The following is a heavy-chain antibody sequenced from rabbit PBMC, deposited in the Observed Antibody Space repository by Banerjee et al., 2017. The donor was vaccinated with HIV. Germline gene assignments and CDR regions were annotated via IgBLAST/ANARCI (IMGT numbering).Heavy chain of an antibody. CDR2: IYTGSSGST. Sequence: QSLEESGGDLVKPGASLTLTCTASGFSFSNNYYMCWVRQAPGKGLELIACIYTGSSGSTYYASWVNGRFTISSHNAQNTLYLQMTSLTAADTATYFCARDAGSSFYADYFGLWGQGTLVTVS. D-gene: IGHD8-1*01. CDR1: GFSFSNNYY. J-gene: IGHJ4*01. CDR3: ARDAGSSFYADYFGL. V-gene: IGHV1S40*01.